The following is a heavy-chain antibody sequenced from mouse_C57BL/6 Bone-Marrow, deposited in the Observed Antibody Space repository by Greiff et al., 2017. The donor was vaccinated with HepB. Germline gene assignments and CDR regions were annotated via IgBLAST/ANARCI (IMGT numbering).Heavy chain of an antibody. D-gene: IGHD1-1*01. CDR2: IYPRSGNT. Sequence: VQLVESGAELARPGASVKLSCKASGYTFTSYGISWVKQRTGQGLEWIGEIYPRSGNTYYNEKFKGKATLTADKSSSTAYMELRSLTSEDSAVYFCADYYGSSSSYWYFDVWGTGTTVTVSS. V-gene: IGHV1-81*01. CDR1: GYTFTSYG. J-gene: IGHJ1*03. CDR3: ADYYGSSSSYWYFDV.